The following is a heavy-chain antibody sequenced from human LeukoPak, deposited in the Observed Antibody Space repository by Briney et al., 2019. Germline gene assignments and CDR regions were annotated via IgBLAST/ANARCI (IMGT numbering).Heavy chain of an antibody. Sequence: SVKVSCKASGGTFISYAISWVRQAPGQGLEWMGGIIPIFGTANYAQKFQGRVTITADESTSTAYMELSSLRSEDTAVYYCARDPRDSSSPKFDYWGQGTLVTVSS. D-gene: IGHD6-6*01. CDR2: IIPIFGTA. CDR1: GGTFISYA. J-gene: IGHJ4*02. CDR3: ARDPRDSSSPKFDY. V-gene: IGHV1-69*13.